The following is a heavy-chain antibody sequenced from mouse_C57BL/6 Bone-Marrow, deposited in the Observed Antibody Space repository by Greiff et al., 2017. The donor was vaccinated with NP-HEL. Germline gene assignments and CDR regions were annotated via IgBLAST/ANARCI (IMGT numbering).Heavy chain of an antibody. V-gene: IGHV1-39*01. CDR1: GYSFTDYN. CDR3: ASQEGITTVVGGY. D-gene: IGHD1-1*01. J-gene: IGHJ3*01. Sequence: EVQLQQSGPELVKPGASVKISCKASGYSFTDYNMNWVKQSNGKSLEWIGVINPNYGTNSYNQKFKGKATLTVDQSSSTAYMQRNSLTSEDSAVYYWASQEGITTVVGGYWGQGTLVTVSA. CDR2: INPNYGTN.